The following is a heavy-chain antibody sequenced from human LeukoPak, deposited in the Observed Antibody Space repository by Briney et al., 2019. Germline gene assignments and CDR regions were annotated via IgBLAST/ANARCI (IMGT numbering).Heavy chain of an antibody. CDR1: GFTVSSHY. CDR3: AKSGATIWTFNY. Sequence: GGSLRLSCAASGFTVSSHYISWVRQAPGKGLEWVSCTYSGGSTYYTDSVKGRFTISRDNSKNTLYLQVNSLRADDTAIYYCAKSGATIWTFNYWGQGALVTVSS. V-gene: IGHV3-53*01. J-gene: IGHJ4*02. CDR2: TYSGGST. D-gene: IGHD5-12*01.